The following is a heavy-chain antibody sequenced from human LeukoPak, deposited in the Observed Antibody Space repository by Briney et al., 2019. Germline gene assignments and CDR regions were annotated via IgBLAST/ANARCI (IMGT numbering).Heavy chain of an antibody. Sequence: SETLSLTCTVSGGPIRSYYWSWIRQPPGKGLEWIGYIYYSGSTNYNPSLKSRVTISVDKSKNQFSLKLSSVSAADTAVYYCARTYGAGSFLDYWGQGALVTVSS. V-gene: IGHV4-59*12. CDR1: GGPIRSYY. CDR3: ARTYGAGSFLDY. CDR2: IYYSGST. J-gene: IGHJ4*02. D-gene: IGHD3-10*01.